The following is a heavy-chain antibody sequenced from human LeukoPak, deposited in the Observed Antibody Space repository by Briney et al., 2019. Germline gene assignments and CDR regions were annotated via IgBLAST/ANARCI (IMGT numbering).Heavy chain of an antibody. CDR2: ISAQHGQT. V-gene: IGHV1-18*01. D-gene: IGHD2-8*01. CDR3: AGSLGDCTSNVCYLKY. CDR1: GYTFTTYG. J-gene: IGHJ4*02. Sequence: GASVKVSCKASGYTFTTYGINWVRQAPGQGLEWMGWISAQHGQTEYAPNSQDRVTMTTDTYTNTAYMELRSLRSDDTAVYYCAGSLGDCTSNVCYLKYWGQGTLVTVSS.